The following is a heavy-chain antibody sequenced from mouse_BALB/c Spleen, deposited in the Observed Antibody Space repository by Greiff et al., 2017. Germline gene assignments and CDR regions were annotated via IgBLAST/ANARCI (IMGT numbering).Heavy chain of an antibody. CDR2: IDPENGNT. J-gene: IGHJ1*01. CDR1: GFNIKDYY. Sequence: EVKLVESGAELVRPGALVKLSCKASGFNIKDYYMHWVKQRPEQGLEWIGWIDPENGNTIYDPKFQGKASITADTSSNTAYLQLSSLTSEDTAVYYCARDGNYGYFDVWGAGTTVTVSS. V-gene: IGHV14-1*02. D-gene: IGHD2-1*01. CDR3: ARDGNYGYFDV.